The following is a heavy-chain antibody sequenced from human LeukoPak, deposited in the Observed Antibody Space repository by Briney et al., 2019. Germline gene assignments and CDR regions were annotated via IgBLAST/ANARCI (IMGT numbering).Heavy chain of an antibody. CDR3: AKYSSSWRVGIFDY. D-gene: IGHD6-13*01. V-gene: IGHV4-61*01. Sequence: SEALSLTCTVSGGSVSSGSYYRSWIRQPPGKGLEWIGYIYYSGSTNYNPSLKSRVTISVDTSKNQFSLKLSSVTAADTAVYYCAKYSSSWRVGIFDYWGQGTLVTVSS. J-gene: IGHJ4*02. CDR1: GGSVSSGSYY. CDR2: IYYSGST.